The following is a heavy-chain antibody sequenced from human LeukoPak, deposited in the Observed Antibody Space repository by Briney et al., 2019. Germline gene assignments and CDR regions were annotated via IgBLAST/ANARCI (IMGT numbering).Heavy chain of an antibody. CDR3: ATEGLNYYDSSGYYYDY. D-gene: IGHD3-22*01. CDR2: FDPEDGET. Sequence: ASVKVSCKVSGYTLTELSMHWVRQAPGKGLEWMGGFDPEDGETIYAQKFQGRVTMTEDTSTDTAYMELSSLRSEDTAVYYCATEGLNYYDSSGYYYDYWGQGTLVTVSS. V-gene: IGHV1-24*01. CDR1: GYTLTELS. J-gene: IGHJ4*02.